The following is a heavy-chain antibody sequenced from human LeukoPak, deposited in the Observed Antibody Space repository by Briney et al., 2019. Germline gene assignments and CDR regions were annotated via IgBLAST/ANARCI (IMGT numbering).Heavy chain of an antibody. CDR1: GASISSDY. CDR3: AGRGRRYFRD. V-gene: IGHV4-59*08. CDR2: IYDSGST. J-gene: IGHJ1*01. Sequence: ASETLSLTCTAPGASISSDYWSWIRQSPGKGLEWIAYIYDSGSTDYNPSLKSRVSISMNTSKNQFSLNLSSVTAADTAVYYCAGRGRRYFRDWGQGTLVTVSS.